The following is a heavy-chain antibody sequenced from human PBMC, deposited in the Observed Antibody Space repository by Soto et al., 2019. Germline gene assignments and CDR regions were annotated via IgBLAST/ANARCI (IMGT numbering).Heavy chain of an antibody. CDR2: ISSNGENT. CDR1: GFISDYHA. CDR3: VSWASAQFES. D-gene: IGHD3-16*01. Sequence: VGSLGLFCAASGFISDYHAMKWGRQVPGKGLEWVSTISSNGENTHYPDSVKVRFIIYSYNSTKTVYLHMNSLRVEDTAVYYCVSWASAQFESWAQGTLVTVSS. V-gene: IGHV3-23*01. J-gene: IGHJ4*02.